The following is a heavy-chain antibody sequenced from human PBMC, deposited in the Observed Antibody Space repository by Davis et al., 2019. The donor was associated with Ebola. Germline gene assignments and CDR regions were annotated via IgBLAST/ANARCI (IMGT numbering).Heavy chain of an antibody. CDR2: INPHNGNT. J-gene: IGHJ4*02. V-gene: IGHV1-18*04. D-gene: IGHD2-21*01. CDR1: GYTFTNYG. Sequence: ASVKVSCKASGYTFTNYGITWVRHAPGQGLEWMGWINPHNGNTNYAQNVQGRVIMTSDTATTTAYMEVGILRSDDTAVYYCARDQFPTKSDHWGQGTLVTVSS. CDR3: ARDQFPTKSDH.